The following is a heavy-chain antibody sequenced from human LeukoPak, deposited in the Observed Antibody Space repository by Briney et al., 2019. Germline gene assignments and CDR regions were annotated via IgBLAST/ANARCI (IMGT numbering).Heavy chain of an antibody. Sequence: GGSLRLSCAASGFTFDTYAMNWVRQAPGKGLEWLSYINTGGRVAYYADSVKGRFTVSRDNAKNALYLQINSLSVDDTAVYSCARDRSGGAFDYWGQGTLVTVSS. CDR2: INTGGRVA. D-gene: IGHD3-16*01. V-gene: IGHV3-48*04. J-gene: IGHJ4*02. CDR1: GFTFDTYA. CDR3: ARDRSGGAFDY.